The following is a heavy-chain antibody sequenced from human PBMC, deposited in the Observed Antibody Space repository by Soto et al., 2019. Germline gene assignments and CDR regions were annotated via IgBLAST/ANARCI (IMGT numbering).Heavy chain of an antibody. Sequence: QMQLQESGPGLVKPSETLSLTCAVSSASIITEQRWTWVRQPPGKGLEWIGEIHHSGSTNNNPSLRRRVTMSVDKSKNQFSLNLNPVTAADTALYDCARSFGWYAIDHWGQGTLVIVSS. CDR1: SASIITEQR. D-gene: IGHD6-19*01. CDR2: IHHSGST. V-gene: IGHV4-4*02. CDR3: ARSFGWYAIDH. J-gene: IGHJ4*02.